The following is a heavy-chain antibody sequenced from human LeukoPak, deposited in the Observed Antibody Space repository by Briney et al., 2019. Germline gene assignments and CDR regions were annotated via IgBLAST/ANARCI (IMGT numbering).Heavy chain of an antibody. D-gene: IGHD6-13*01. CDR1: GYTFTSYA. Sequence: ASVKVSCKASGYTFTSYAMNWVRQAPGQGLEWMGWINTNTGNPTYAQGFTGRFVFSLDTSVSTAYLQISSLKAEDIAVYYCARELPPEYSSSWYSNWFDPWGQGTLVTVSS. J-gene: IGHJ5*02. V-gene: IGHV7-4-1*02. CDR2: INTNTGNP. CDR3: ARELPPEYSSSWYSNWFDP.